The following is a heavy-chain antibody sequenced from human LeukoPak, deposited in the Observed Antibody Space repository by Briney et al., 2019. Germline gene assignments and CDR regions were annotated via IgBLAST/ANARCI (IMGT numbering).Heavy chain of an antibody. CDR1: GFTFSSYA. Sequence: GGSLRLSCAASGFTFSSYAMSWVRQAPGKGLEWVSGISGSSGGTYYADSVKGRFTISRDNSKNTVFLQMNSLRAEDTAVYYCARDSGQRGYTYGDWGQGTLVTVSS. CDR2: ISGSSGGT. V-gene: IGHV3-23*01. D-gene: IGHD5-18*01. CDR3: ARDSGQRGYTYGD. J-gene: IGHJ4*02.